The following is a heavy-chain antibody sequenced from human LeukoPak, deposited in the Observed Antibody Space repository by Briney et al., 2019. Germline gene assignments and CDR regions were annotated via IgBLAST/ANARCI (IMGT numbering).Heavy chain of an antibody. J-gene: IGHJ3*02. D-gene: IGHD3-22*01. V-gene: IGHV3-9*01. Sequence: GGSLRLSCAASGFTFEDYAMHWVRQAPGKGLEWVSSISWNSLSIDYADSVKGRFTISRDNAKNSLYLQLNSLRPEDTALYYCARDQSYDSSGYLDAFDIWGQGTMVTVSS. CDR1: GFTFEDYA. CDR2: ISWNSLSI. CDR3: ARDQSYDSSGYLDAFDI.